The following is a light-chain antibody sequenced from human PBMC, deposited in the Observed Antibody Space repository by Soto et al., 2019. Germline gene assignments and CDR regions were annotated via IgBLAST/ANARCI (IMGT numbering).Light chain of an antibody. CDR2: DAS. J-gene: IGKJ2*01. CDR3: QQVNSYPFT. CDR1: QGIASG. Sequence: AIPLTQSPSSLAASTGDRVTITCRASQGIASGLAWYQQKPGKAPKLLIQDASSLESGVPSRFSGSGSGTDFTLIISSLQPEDFATYHCQQVNSYPFTFGGGTKLEI. V-gene: IGKV1-13*02.